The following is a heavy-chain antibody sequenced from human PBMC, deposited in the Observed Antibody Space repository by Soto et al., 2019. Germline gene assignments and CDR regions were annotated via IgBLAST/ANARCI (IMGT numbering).Heavy chain of an antibody. J-gene: IGHJ6*02. V-gene: IGHV3-23*01. CDR1: GFTFSSYA. Sequence: GGSLRLSCAASGFTFSSYAMSWVRQAPGKGLEWVSAISGSGGSTYYADSVKGRFTISRDNSKNTLYLQMNSLRAEDTAVYYCAKDGYYYDSSGYLTYGMDVWGQGTTVTGSS. CDR3: AKDGYYYDSSGYLTYGMDV. D-gene: IGHD3-22*01. CDR2: ISGSGGST.